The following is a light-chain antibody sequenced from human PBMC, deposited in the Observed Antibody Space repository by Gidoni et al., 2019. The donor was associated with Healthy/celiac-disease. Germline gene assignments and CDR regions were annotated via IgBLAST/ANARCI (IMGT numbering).Light chain of an antibody. V-gene: IGKV4-1*01. J-gene: IGKJ2*01. CDR1: QSVLYSSNNKNY. Sequence: DVVGKKAADAGGGSLGERATINCKSSQSVLYSSNNKNYLAWYQQKPGQPPKLLIYWASTRESGVPDRFSGSGSGTAFTLTLTSLHADDVAVYYCQQCYSTPYTFGQGTKLEIK. CDR2: WAS. CDR3: QQCYSTPYT.